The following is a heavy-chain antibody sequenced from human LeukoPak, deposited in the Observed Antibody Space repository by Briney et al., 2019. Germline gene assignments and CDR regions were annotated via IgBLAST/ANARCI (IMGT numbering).Heavy chain of an antibody. D-gene: IGHD3-9*01. J-gene: IGHJ4*02. CDR3: ARAYYDILTGPDY. CDR2: INSDGSST. Sequence: GGSLRLSCAASGFTFSSHEMNWVRQAPGKGLEWVSRINSDGSSTSYADSVKGRFTISRDNAKNTLYLQMNSLRAEDTAVYYCARAYYDILTGPDYWGQGTLVTVSS. V-gene: IGHV3-74*01. CDR1: GFTFSSHE.